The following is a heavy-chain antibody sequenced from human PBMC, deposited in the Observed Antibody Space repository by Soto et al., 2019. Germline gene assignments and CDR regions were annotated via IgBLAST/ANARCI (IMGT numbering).Heavy chain of an antibody. Sequence: XGSLRLSCAASGFTFSSYWMSWVRQAPGKGLEWVANIKQDGSEKYYVDSVKGRFTISRDNAKNSLYLQMNSLRAEDTAVYYCAREMYYDILTGYYIPLDAFDIWGQGTMVTVSS. V-gene: IGHV3-7*03. CDR3: AREMYYDILTGYYIPLDAFDI. CDR2: IKQDGSEK. D-gene: IGHD3-9*01. CDR1: GFTFSSYW. J-gene: IGHJ3*02.